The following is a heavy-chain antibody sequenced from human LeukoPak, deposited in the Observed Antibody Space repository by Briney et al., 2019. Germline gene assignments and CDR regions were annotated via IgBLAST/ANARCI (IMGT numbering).Heavy chain of an antibody. V-gene: IGHV6-1*01. Sequence: SQTLSLTCDISGDSVSSNSAAWNWIRQSPLRGLEWLGRTYYRSKWYNDYAVSVKSRITINPDTSKNQFSLELTSVTAADTAVYYCARRRYDASGYYPSRGRYFDYWGQGTLVTVSS. CDR1: GDSVSSNSAA. J-gene: IGHJ4*02. D-gene: IGHD3-22*01. CDR2: TYYRSKWYN. CDR3: ARRRYDASGYYPSRGRYFDY.